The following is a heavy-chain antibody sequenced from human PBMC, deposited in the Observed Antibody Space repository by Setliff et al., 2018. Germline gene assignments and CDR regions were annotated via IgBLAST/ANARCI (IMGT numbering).Heavy chain of an antibody. CDR2: INPNSGGT. D-gene: IGHD1-26*01. J-gene: IGHJ6*02. CDR3: ARDLLYSGSYFGYYYGMDV. Sequence: GASVKVSCKASGYTFTGYYMHWVRQAPGQGLEWMGWINPNSGGTNYAQKFQGWVTMTRDTSISTAYVELSRLRSDDTAVYYCARDLLYSGSYFGYYYGMDVWGQGTTVTVSS. CDR1: GYTFTGYY. V-gene: IGHV1-2*04.